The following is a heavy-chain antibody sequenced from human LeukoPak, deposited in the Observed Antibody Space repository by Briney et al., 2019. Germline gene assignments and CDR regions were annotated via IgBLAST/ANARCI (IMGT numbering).Heavy chain of an antibody. Sequence: TSETLSLTCAASGYSISSGYYWGWIRQPPGKGLEFIASIYHSGSTYYNSPLKSRVTISVDTSKNQFSLNLNSVTAADTALYYCARDSSLGSGPLDGFDIWGQGTLVTVSS. CDR1: GYSISSGYY. CDR3: ARDSSLGSGPLDGFDI. V-gene: IGHV4-38-2*02. D-gene: IGHD3-10*01. J-gene: IGHJ3*02. CDR2: IYHSGST.